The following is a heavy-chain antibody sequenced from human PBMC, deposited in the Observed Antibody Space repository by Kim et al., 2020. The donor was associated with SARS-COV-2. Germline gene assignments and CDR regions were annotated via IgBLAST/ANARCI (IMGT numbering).Heavy chain of an antibody. CDR2: FDPEDGET. CDR1: GYTLTELS. J-gene: IGHJ3*02. Sequence: ASVKVSCKVSGYTLTELSMHWVRQAPGKGLEWMGGFDPEDGETIYAQKFQGRVTMTEDTSTDTAYMELSSLRSEDTAVYYCASITHYYYDSSDAFDIWGQGTMVTVSS. V-gene: IGHV1-24*01. CDR3: ASITHYYYDSSDAFDI. D-gene: IGHD3-22*01.